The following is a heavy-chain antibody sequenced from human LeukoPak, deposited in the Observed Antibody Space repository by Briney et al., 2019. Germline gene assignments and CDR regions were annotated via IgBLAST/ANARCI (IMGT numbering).Heavy chain of an antibody. D-gene: IGHD3-10*01. CDR3: ARDRGPNTFDY. CDR1: GFTFSNSW. V-gene: IGHV3-7*01. Sequence: GGSLRLSCVASGFTFSNSWMIWVRQAPGKGPEWVASIKQDGSEKYYVDSVKGRFTTSKDNAKNSLYLQMNSLRVEDMAIYYCARDRGPNTFDYWGQGTLVTVSS. J-gene: IGHJ4*02. CDR2: IKQDGSEK.